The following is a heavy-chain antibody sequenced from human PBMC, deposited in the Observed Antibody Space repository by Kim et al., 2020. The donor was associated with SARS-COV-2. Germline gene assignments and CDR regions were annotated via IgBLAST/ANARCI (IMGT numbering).Heavy chain of an antibody. V-gene: IGHV3-74*01. J-gene: IGHJ4*02. CDR3: VRGTIAPAGTDY. D-gene: IGHD6-13*01. Sequence: GGSLRLSCTVSGFTFSTYWMHWVRQAPGKGLVWGSRMDPDGSTINYADTVKGRFTISRDNAKNTLYLQMTSLRAEDTALYYCVRGTIAPAGTDYWCRGTLVTVSS. CDR1: GFTFSTYW. CDR2: MDPDGSTI.